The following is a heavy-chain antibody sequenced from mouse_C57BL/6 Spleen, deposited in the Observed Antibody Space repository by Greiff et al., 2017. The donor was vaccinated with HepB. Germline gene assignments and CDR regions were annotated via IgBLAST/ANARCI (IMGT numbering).Heavy chain of an antibody. D-gene: IGHD4-1*01. Sequence: EVNVVESGGGLVKPGGSLKLSCAASGFTFSSYAMSWVRQTPEKRLEWVATISDGGSYTYYPDNVKGRFTISRDNAKNNLYLQMSHLKSEDTAMYYCARDKLGLDYWGQGTTLTVSS. J-gene: IGHJ2*01. CDR3: ARDKLGLDY. V-gene: IGHV5-4*01. CDR1: GFTFSSYA. CDR2: ISDGGSYT.